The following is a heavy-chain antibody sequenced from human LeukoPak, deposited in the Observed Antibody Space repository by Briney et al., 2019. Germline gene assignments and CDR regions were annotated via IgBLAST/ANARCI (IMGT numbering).Heavy chain of an antibody. V-gene: IGHV3-30*18. D-gene: IGHD1-1*01. CDR3: AKEGGPNWNDGY. Sequence: GGSLRLSCAASGFTFRSYGMHWVRQAPGKGLEWVAVISYDGSNKYYADSVKGRFTISRDNSKNTLYLQMNSLRAEDTAVYYCAKEGGPNWNDGYWGQGTLVTVSS. CDR2: ISYDGSNK. CDR1: GFTFRSYG. J-gene: IGHJ4*02.